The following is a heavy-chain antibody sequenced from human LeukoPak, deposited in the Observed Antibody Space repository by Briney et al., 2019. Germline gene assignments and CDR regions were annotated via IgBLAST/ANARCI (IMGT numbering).Heavy chain of an antibody. V-gene: IGHV1-18*01. CDR2: ISGYNGHT. D-gene: IGHD1-14*01. J-gene: IGHJ4*02. CDR1: GYSFTSFG. CDR3: ARGTWAAAARPYSFDT. Sequence: ASVKVSCKAFGYSFTSFGINWVRQAPGQGLEWMGWISGYNGHTNYAQKFQGRVTMTTDTSTSTAYMELRSLRSDDTAVYYCARGTWAAAARPYSFDTWGQGTLVTVSS.